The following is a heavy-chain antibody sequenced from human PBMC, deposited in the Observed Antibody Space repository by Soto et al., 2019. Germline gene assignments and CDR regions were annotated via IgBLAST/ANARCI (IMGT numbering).Heavy chain of an antibody. D-gene: IGHD3-10*01. CDR1: GGSISSGDYY. V-gene: IGHV4-30-4*01. Sequence: SETLSRTCTVSGGSISSGDYYWSWIRQPPGKGLEWIGYIYYSGTTYYNPSLKSRVTISVDMSKNQFSLKLSSVTAADTAVYYCALMVRGVTNWFDPWGQGTLVTVSS. J-gene: IGHJ5*02. CDR3: ALMVRGVTNWFDP. CDR2: IYYSGTT.